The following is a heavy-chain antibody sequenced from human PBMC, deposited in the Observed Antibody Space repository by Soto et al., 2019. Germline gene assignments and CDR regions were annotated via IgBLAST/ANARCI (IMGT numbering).Heavy chain of an antibody. CDR2: INAGNGNT. D-gene: IGHD3-10*01. Sequence: GASVKVSCKASGYTFTSYAMHWVRQAPGQRLEWMGWINAGNGNTKYSQKFQGRVTITRAPSASTAYMELSSLRSEDTAVYYCARDEAPVLLWFGEPVESNWFDPWGKGTLVTVSS. CDR1: GYTFTSYA. CDR3: ARDEAPVLLWFGEPVESNWFDP. V-gene: IGHV1-3*01. J-gene: IGHJ5*02.